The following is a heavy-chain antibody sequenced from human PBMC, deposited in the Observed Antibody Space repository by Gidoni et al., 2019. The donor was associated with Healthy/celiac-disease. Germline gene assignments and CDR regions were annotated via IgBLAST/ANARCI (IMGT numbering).Heavy chain of an antibody. CDR3: AKDPAYSSSSLGLDAFDI. D-gene: IGHD6-6*01. J-gene: IGHJ3*02. CDR1: GFTFSSYA. Sequence: QLHLVESGVGVVQPGRSLRLSCAASGFTFSSYARQWVRQAPGKVMEWLAGISYDGSNKYYADSGKGRFTISRDNSKNTLYLQMNSLRAEDTAVYYCAKDPAYSSSSLGLDAFDIWGQGTMVTVSS. V-gene: IGHV3-30*18. CDR2: ISYDGSNK.